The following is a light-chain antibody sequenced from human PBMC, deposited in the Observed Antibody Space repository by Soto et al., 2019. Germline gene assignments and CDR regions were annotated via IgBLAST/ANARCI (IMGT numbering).Light chain of an antibody. CDR3: QQYYEFPLT. Sequence: AIRMTQSPSSLSASLGDRVTITCRASQDISSYLAWYQQKPGKAPNLLIYVASTLQSGVPSRFSGSGSGTDFTLTISRLQSEDFATYYCQQYYEFPLTFGGGTKVQIK. CDR2: VAS. V-gene: IGKV1-8*01. J-gene: IGKJ4*01. CDR1: QDISSY.